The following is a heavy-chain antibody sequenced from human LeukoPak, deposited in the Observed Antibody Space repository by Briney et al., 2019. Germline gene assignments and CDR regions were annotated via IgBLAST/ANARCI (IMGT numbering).Heavy chain of an antibody. CDR3: ATSPGFDY. V-gene: IGHV1-24*01. CDR1: GYTLTELS. J-gene: IGHJ4*02. Sequence: ASVKVSCKVSGYTLTELSMHWVRQAPGKGLEWMGRFDPEDGETMYAQKFQGRVTMTADTSTDTAYMEVTSLRSEDTAVYYCATSPGFDYWGQGTLVTVSS. D-gene: IGHD1-14*01. CDR2: FDPEDGET.